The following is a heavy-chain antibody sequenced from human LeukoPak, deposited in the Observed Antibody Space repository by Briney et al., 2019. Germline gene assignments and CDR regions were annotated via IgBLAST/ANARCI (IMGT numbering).Heavy chain of an antibody. CDR2: TYKGSST. J-gene: IGHJ6*02. Sequence: GGSLRLSCAPSLFSACNNHINWVRQTPRGGLEWVSVTYKGSSTFYADSVRGRFTVSTDSSSNTLYLQMSSLRAGDMAVYYCARDRYDLLTGSTSSFYYGMDVWGQGTSVTVYS. V-gene: IGHV3-53*01. CDR3: ARDRYDLLTGSTSSFYYGMDV. CDR1: LFSACNNH. D-gene: IGHD3-9*01.